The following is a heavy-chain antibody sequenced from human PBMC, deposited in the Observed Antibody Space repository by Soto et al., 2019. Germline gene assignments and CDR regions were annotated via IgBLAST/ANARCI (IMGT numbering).Heavy chain of an antibody. Sequence: GGSLRLSCAASGFTFSSYGMHWVRQAPGRGLEWVAVISYDGSNKYYADSVKGRFTISRDNSKNTLYLQMNSLRAEDTAVYYCAKDRLCCGYDAFFDYWGQGTLVTVSS. D-gene: IGHD5-12*01. J-gene: IGHJ4*02. CDR1: GFTFSSYG. CDR3: AKDRLCCGYDAFFDY. CDR2: ISYDGSNK. V-gene: IGHV3-30*18.